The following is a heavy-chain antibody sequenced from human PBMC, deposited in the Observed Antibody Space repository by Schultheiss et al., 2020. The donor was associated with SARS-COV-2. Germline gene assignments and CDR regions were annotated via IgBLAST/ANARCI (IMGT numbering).Heavy chain of an antibody. Sequence: GESLKISCAASGFTFSDYYMSWIRQAPGKGLEWVSYISSSGSTIYYADSVKGRFTIPRDNAKNSLYLQMNSLRAEDTAVYYCARMARNPLDYDFWSGYYFRDYYYYYYMDVWGKGTTVTVSS. J-gene: IGHJ6*03. CDR1: GFTFSDYY. CDR3: ARMARNPLDYDFWSGYYFRDYYYYYYMDV. D-gene: IGHD3-3*01. V-gene: IGHV3-11*01. CDR2: ISSSGSTI.